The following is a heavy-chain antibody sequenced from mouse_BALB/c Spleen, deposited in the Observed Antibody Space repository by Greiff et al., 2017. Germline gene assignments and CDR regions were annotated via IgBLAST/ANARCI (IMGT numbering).Heavy chain of an antibody. CDR1: GFTFSSFG. D-gene: IGHD2-4*01. J-gene: IGHJ1*01. V-gene: IGHV5-17*02. Sequence: EVQLVESGGGLVQPGGSRKLSCAASGFTFSSFGMHWVRQAPEKGLEWVAYISSGSSTIYYADTVKGRFTISRDNPKNTLFLQMTSLRSEDTAMYYCARRRGDYDWYFDVWGAGTTVTVSS. CDR2: ISSGSSTI. CDR3: ARRRGDYDWYFDV.